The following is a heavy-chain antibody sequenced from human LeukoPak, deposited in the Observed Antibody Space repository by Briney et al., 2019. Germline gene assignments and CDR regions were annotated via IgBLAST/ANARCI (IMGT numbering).Heavy chain of an antibody. J-gene: IGHJ6*02. D-gene: IGHD3-16*02. V-gene: IGHV1-46*01. CDR1: GYTFTSYY. CDR2: INPSGGST. Sequence: GASVKVSCKASGYTFTSYYIHWVRQAPGQGLEWMGIINPSGGSTSYTQKFQGRVAMTRDTSTSTVYMELNSLRSEDTAVYYCARRNIVEDYYGMDVWGQGTTVTVSS. CDR3: ARRNIVEDYYGMDV.